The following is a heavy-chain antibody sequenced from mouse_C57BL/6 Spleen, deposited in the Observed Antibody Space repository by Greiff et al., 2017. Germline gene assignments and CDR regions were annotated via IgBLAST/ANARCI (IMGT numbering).Heavy chain of an antibody. CDR1: GFTFSDYG. D-gene: IGHD2-4*01. V-gene: IGHV5-17*01. Sequence: EVKLMESGGGLVKPGGSLKLSCAASGFTFSDYGMHWVRQAPEKGLEWVAYISSGSSTIYYADRVKGRVTISRDNAKNTLFLQMTSLRSEDTAMYYGARLMITTLYYYAMDYWGQGTSVTVSS. J-gene: IGHJ4*01. CDR3: ARLMITTLYYYAMDY. CDR2: ISSGSSTI.